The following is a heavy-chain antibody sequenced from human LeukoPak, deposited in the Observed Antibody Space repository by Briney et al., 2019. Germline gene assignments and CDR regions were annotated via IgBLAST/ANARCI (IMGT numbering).Heavy chain of an antibody. V-gene: IGHV3-48*03. CDR2: ISSSGSTT. J-gene: IGHJ4*02. CDR3: ARGTDFDY. D-gene: IGHD1-14*01. CDR1: GFTFSSYE. Sequence: GGSLRLSCAASGFTFSSYEMNWVRQAPGKGLEWVSYISSSGSTTYSAGSVTGRFTISRDNAKNSLYLQMNSLRAEDTAVYYCARGTDFDYWGQGTLVTVSS.